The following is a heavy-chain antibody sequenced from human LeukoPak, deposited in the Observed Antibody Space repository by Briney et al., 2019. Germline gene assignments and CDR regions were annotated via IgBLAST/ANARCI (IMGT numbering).Heavy chain of an antibody. CDR1: GGSFSGYY. CDR3: ARGPYSSGWYVYFDY. D-gene: IGHD6-19*01. V-gene: IGHV4-34*01. CDR2: INHSGST. J-gene: IGHJ4*02. Sequence: SETLSLTCAVYGGSFSGYYWSWIRQPPGKGLEWIGEINHSGSTNHNPSLKSRVTISVDTSKNQFSLKLSSVTAADTAVYYCARGPYSSGWYVYFDYWGQGTLVTVSS.